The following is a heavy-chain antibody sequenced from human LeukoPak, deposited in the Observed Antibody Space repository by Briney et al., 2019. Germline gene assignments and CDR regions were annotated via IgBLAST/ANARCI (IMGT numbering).Heavy chain of an antibody. J-gene: IGHJ4*02. D-gene: IGHD2-2*02. Sequence: SETLSLTCGVSGYSISSGYYWGWIWQPPGKGLEWIGSIHHSGGTYYNPSLKSRVTISVDTSKNQFSLKLSSVTAADTAVYYCARHKWYCSSSSCYTFDYWGQGALVTVSS. V-gene: IGHV4-38-2*01. CDR1: GYSISSGYY. CDR3: ARHKWYCSSSSCYTFDY. CDR2: IHHSGGT.